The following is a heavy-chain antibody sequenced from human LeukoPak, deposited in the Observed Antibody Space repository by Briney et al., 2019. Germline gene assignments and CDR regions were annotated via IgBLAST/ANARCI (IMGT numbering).Heavy chain of an antibody. CDR2: FHYSGST. CDR3: ARDPTPRIAAAGTGYFDY. D-gene: IGHD6-13*01. Sequence: SETLSLTCTVSGGSISNYYWSWIRQPPGKGLEWIGYFHYSGSTNYNPSLKSRVTISVDKSKNQFSLKLSSVTAADTAVYYCARDPTPRIAAAGTGYFDYWGQGTLVTVSS. V-gene: IGHV4-59*12. J-gene: IGHJ4*02. CDR1: GGSISNYY.